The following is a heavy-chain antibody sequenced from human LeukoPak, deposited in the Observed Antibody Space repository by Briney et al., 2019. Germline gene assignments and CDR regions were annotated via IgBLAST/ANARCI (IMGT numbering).Heavy chain of an antibody. J-gene: IGHJ4*02. CDR3: ARFKWELLRCFDY. V-gene: IGHV3-21*01. D-gene: IGHD1-26*01. CDR1: GFTFSSYS. CDR2: ISSSSSYI. Sequence: PGGSLRLSCAASGFTFSSYSMNWVRQAPGKGLEWVSSISSSSSYIYYADSVKGRFTISRDNAKNSLYLQMNSLRAEDTAVYYCARFKWELLRCFDYWGQGTLVTVSS.